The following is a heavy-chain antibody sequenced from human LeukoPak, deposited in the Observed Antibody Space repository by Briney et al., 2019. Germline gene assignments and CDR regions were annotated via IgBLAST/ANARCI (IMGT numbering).Heavy chain of an antibody. CDR2: IKEDGARE. J-gene: IGHJ5*02. Sequence: GGSLRLSCAASGFNFGSYWMSWVRQAPGKGVEWVAHIKEDGARENYVDSVKGRFTISRDNAKNALYLQMNNLRAEDTALYFCTRDGWGNVLDLWGQGTLVTVSS. CDR3: TRDGWGNVLDL. CDR1: GFNFGSYW. D-gene: IGHD2-8*02. V-gene: IGHV3-7*01.